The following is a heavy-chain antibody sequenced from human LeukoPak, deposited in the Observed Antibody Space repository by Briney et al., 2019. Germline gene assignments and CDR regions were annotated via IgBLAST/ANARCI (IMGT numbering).Heavy chain of an antibody. CDR2: ISWNGGSI. D-gene: IGHD1-14*01. CDR1: GFTFDDYA. Sequence: GGSLRLSCAASGFTFDDYAMHWVRQAPGKGLEWVSGISWNGGSIGYADSVKGRFTISRDNAKKSLYLQMNSLRGEDTALYYCAKSGSGDLGFDYWGQGTLVTVSS. CDR3: AKSGSGDLGFDY. V-gene: IGHV3-9*01. J-gene: IGHJ4*02.